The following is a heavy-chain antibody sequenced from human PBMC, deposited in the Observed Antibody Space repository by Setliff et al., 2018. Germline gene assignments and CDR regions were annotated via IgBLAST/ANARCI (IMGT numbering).Heavy chain of an antibody. J-gene: IGHJ3*02. D-gene: IGHD5-18*01. CDR3: ARLGYSDAFDI. CDR2: VYCGDSDT. V-gene: IGHV5-51*01. CDR1: EYTFTNYW. Sequence: PGESLTISCKASEYTFTNYWIGWVRQMPGKGLEWMGVVYCGDSDTRYSPSFQGQVTMSADKSIRSAYLQWSSQKASDTAMYYCARLGYSDAFDIWGQGTMVTVSS.